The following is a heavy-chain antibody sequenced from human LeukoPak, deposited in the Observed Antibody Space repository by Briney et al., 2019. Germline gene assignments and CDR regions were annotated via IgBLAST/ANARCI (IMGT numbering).Heavy chain of an antibody. CDR2: INPNSGGT. CDR3: ARGIAAADDAFDI. V-gene: IGHV1-2*02. D-gene: IGHD6-13*01. CDR1: GYTSTGYY. Sequence: VASVKVSCKASGYTSTGYYMHWVRQAPGQGLEWMGWINPNSGGTNYAQKFQGRVTMTRDTSISTAYMELSRLRSDDTAVYYCARGIAAADDAFDIWGQGTMVTVSS. J-gene: IGHJ3*02.